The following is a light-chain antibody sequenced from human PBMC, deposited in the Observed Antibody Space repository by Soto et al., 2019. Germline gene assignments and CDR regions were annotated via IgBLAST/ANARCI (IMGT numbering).Light chain of an antibody. J-gene: IGLJ3*02. Sequence: QSVLTQPPSVSAAPGQKVTISCSGSNSNIANNYVSWYQHLPGTAPKLLIYDNNKRSSGIPDRFSGSKSGTSATLGITGLQTGDGADYYCGTWDSSLSAWVFGGGTKVTVL. CDR1: NSNIANNY. CDR3: GTWDSSLSAWV. CDR2: DNN. V-gene: IGLV1-51*01.